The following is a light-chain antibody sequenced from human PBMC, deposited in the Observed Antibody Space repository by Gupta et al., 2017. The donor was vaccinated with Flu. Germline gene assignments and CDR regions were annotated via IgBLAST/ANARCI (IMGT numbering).Light chain of an antibody. Sequence: DIQMTQSPSSLSASVGDRVTITCQASQDISNYLNWYQQKPGKAPKLLLYDASNFETGVPSRFRGSGSGTDFTFTMSILQPEDIATYYCQQYDNLPPGFGGGTKVEIK. J-gene: IGKJ4*01. CDR1: QDISNY. CDR3: QQYDNLPPG. CDR2: DAS. V-gene: IGKV1-33*01.